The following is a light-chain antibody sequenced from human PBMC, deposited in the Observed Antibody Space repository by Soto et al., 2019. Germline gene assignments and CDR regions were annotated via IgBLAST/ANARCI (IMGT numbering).Light chain of an antibody. J-gene: IGLJ2*01. CDR3: QVWDSSSDHVV. Sequence: SSELTQPPSVSVAPGKTARITCGGNNIGSKYVHWYQQKAGQAPVMVIYYESDRPSGIPERFSGSNSGNTATLTISRVEAGDEADYYCQVWDSSSDHVVFGGGTKLTVL. CDR2: YES. CDR1: NIGSKY. V-gene: IGLV3-21*04.